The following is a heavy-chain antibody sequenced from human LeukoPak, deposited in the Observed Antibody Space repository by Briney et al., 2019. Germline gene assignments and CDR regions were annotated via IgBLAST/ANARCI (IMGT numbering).Heavy chain of an antibody. Sequence: GGSLRLSCAASGFTFSSYEMNWVRQAPGKGLEWVSYISSSGSTIYYADSVKGRFTISRDNSENTLYLQMHGLRAGDTAVYYYDDSAPDSWGQGTLVAVSS. CDR2: ISSSGSTI. J-gene: IGHJ5*01. V-gene: IGHV3-48*03. CDR3: DDSAPDS. CDR1: GFTFSSYE. D-gene: IGHD4-11*01.